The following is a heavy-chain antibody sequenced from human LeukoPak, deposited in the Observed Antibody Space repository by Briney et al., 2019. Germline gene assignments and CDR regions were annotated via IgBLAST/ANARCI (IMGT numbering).Heavy chain of an antibody. CDR2: INSDGSAT. CDR3: ARGTAGYHSSYFDY. CDR1: GFTFGSPW. D-gene: IGHD3-16*02. J-gene: IGHJ4*02. V-gene: IGHV3-74*01. Sequence: GGSLRLSCAASGFTFGSPWMHWVRQAPGKGLVWVSRINSDGSATAYADPVKGRFTISRDNAENTLYLQMNSLRAEDTAVYYCARGTAGYHSSYFDYWGQGTLVTVSS.